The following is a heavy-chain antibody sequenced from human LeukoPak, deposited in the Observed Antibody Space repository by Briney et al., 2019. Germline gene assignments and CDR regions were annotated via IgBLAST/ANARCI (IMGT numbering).Heavy chain of an antibody. D-gene: IGHD3-10*01. V-gene: IGHV3-11*01. CDR1: GFTFSDYY. CDR2: ISSSGSTI. J-gene: IGHJ4*02. CDR3: ASHPYYGSGEGCYFDY. Sequence: PGGSLRLSCAASGFTFSDYYMSWIRQAPGKGLEWVSYISSSGSTIYYADSVKGRFTISRDNAKSSLYLQMNSLRAEDTAVYYCASHPYYGSGEGCYFDYWGQGTLVTVSS.